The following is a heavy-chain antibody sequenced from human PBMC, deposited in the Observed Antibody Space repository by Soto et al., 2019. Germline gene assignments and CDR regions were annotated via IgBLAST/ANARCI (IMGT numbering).Heavy chain of an antibody. CDR1: GFTFSNYG. J-gene: IGHJ4*02. CDR2: IWYDGSNK. CDR3: ASALETGDY. V-gene: IGHV3-33*01. Sequence: QVQLVESGGGVVQPGRSLRLSCAASGFTFSNYGMHWVRQAPGKGPEWVAVIWYDGSNKYYADSVKGRFTISRDNSKNTLYLQMNSLGAEDTAVYDCASALETGDYWGQGTLVTVSS. D-gene: IGHD3-10*01.